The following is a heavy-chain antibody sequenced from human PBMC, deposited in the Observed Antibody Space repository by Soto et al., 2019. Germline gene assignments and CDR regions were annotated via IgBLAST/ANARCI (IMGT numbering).Heavy chain of an antibody. CDR2: ISYDGSNK. Sequence: QVQLVESGGGVVQPGRSLRLSCAASGFTFSSYAMHWVRQAPGKGLEWVAVISYDGSNKYYADSVKGRFTISRDNSKNTLYLQMNSLRAEDTAVYYCAREGCSGVSCRNYYYYGMDVWGQGTTVTVSS. J-gene: IGHJ6*02. D-gene: IGHD2-15*01. V-gene: IGHV3-30-3*01. CDR1: GFTFSSYA. CDR3: AREGCSGVSCRNYYYYGMDV.